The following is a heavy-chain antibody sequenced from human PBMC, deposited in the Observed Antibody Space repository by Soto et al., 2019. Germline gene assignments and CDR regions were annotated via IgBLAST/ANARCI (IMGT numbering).Heavy chain of an antibody. D-gene: IGHD3-9*01. V-gene: IGHV1-69*01. CDR3: AVENWGPGGYYFDI. CDR1: GGTFNSFG. J-gene: IGHJ1*01. Sequence: QVHLVQSGAEEKKPGSSLKVSCKASGGTFNSFGLNWVRQAPGHGLEWMGGIIPVFGTTHYAQKFSGGLTVVADGATSTTYMELSSLRSDDTAVYYCAVENWGPGGYYFDIWGQGTLVTVSS. CDR2: IIPVFGTT.